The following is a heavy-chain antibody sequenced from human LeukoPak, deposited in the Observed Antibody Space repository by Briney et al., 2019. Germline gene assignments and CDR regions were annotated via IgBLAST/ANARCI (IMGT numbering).Heavy chain of an antibody. D-gene: IGHD3-16*01. V-gene: IGHV4-39*01. J-gene: IGHJ4*02. CDR2: VFYSGST. CDR3: ARRAGGKVDY. Sequence: SETLSLTCTVSGGSISSGSYFWGWLRQPPGRGLEWIGSVFYSGSTYYNPSLKSRVTISVDTSKNQFSLKLSSVTAADTAVYYCARRAGGKVDYWGQGTLVTVSS. CDR1: GGSISSGSYF.